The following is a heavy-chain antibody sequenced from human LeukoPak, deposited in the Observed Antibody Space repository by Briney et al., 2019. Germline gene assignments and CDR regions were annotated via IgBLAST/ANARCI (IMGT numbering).Heavy chain of an antibody. V-gene: IGHV1-46*01. J-gene: IGHJ4*02. CDR3: ARDSPTGTTRTSPIFDY. CDR2: FKPTGGSA. D-gene: IGHD1-1*01. CDR1: GYTFTSYY. Sequence: GASVKVSCKAVGYTFTSYYIHWVRQAPGQGLEWMGMFKPTGGSATYAQKFLGRLTMTRDMSTSTVYMDLSSLRSDDTAVYFCARDSPTGTTRTSPIFDYWGQGTLVTVSS.